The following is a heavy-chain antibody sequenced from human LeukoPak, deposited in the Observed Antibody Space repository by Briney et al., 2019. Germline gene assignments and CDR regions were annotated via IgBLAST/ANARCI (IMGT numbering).Heavy chain of an antibody. V-gene: IGHV1-69*05. CDR2: IIPIFGTA. CDR3: ARVPLGGFGELLPNDY. CDR1: GGTFSSYA. D-gene: IGHD3-10*01. Sequence: SVKVSCKASGGTFSSYAISWVRQAPGQGLEWMGRIIPIFGTANYAQKFEGRVTITTDESTSTAYMELSSLRSEDTAVYYCARVPLGGFGELLPNDYWGQGTLVTVSS. J-gene: IGHJ4*02.